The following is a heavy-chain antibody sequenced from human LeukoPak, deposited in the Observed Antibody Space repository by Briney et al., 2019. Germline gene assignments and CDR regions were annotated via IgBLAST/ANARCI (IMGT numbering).Heavy chain of an antibody. CDR2: INPNSGGT. V-gene: IGHV1-2*02. J-gene: IGHJ4*02. Sequence: ASVKVSCKASGYTFTGYYMHWVRQAPGQGLEWMGWINPNSGGTNYAQKFQGRVTMTRDTSISTAYMELSRLRSDDTAVYYCAREVSYYDSSGYYYAYFDYWGQGTLVPVSS. D-gene: IGHD3-22*01. CDR3: AREVSYYDSSGYYYAYFDY. CDR1: GYTFTGYY.